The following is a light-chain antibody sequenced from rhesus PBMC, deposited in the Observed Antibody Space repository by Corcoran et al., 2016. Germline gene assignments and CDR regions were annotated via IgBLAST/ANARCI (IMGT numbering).Light chain of an antibody. V-gene: IGLV7-76*01. Sequence: QAVVTQEPSLTVSPGGTVTLTCGSSAGAVTSDNFPNWFQQRPGKTPRGLIYNTNTRHSWTPPRFSGTHAGGKAALTLAGAQPEDEAPYYCGLFYKGGEYIFGAGTRLTVL. CDR2: NTN. CDR1: AGAVTSDNF. J-gene: IGLJ1*01. CDR3: GLFYKGGEYI.